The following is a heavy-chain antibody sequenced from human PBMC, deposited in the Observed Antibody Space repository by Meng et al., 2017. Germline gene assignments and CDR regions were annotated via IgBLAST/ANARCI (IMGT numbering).Heavy chain of an antibody. V-gene: IGHV3-23*01. Sequence: EVQLLESGGGLVQPGGSLRLSCAASRFIFSSSAMSWVRQAPGKGLEWVSGIDGSGGSTYYADSVKGRFTISRDNSKNTLYLEMNSLRAEDTAVYYCAKGYYDSGPWGQGTLVTVSS. CDR3: AKGYYDSGP. CDR1: RFIFSSSA. D-gene: IGHD5-12*01. J-gene: IGHJ5*02. CDR2: IDGSGGST.